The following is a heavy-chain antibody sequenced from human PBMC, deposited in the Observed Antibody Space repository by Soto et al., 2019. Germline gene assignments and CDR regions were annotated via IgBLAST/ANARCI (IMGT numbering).Heavy chain of an antibody. Sequence: EVQLLESGGGLVQPGGSLRLSCAASGFTFSSYAMSWVRQAPGKGLAWVSAISGSGGSTYYADSVKGQFTISGDNSKNSLYLQMNSLRAEDTSVSYCAEVLVPIVTMVRAVIALEAFDICGQGTMVTVSA. V-gene: IGHV3-23*01. CDR2: ISGSGGST. CDR1: GFTFSSYA. J-gene: IGHJ3*02. CDR3: AEVLVPIVTMVRAVIALEAFDI. D-gene: IGHD3-10*01.